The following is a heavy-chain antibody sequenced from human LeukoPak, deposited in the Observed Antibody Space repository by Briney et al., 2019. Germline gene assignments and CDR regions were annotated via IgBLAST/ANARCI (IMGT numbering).Heavy chain of an antibody. V-gene: IGHV3-23*01. CDR2: ISHTGGSP. CDR1: GLTLSSYG. Sequence: GRSLRLSCAPSGLTLSSYGMSWVRQAPGRGLEWVSSISHTGGSPYYADSVKGRFTVSRDNSKNTLYLQMNSLTVEDTAIYYCAKNADRGAYCRGGSCYPYYYYYMDVWGTGATVTISS. CDR3: AKNADRGAYCRGGSCYPYYYYYMDV. J-gene: IGHJ6*03. D-gene: IGHD2-15*01.